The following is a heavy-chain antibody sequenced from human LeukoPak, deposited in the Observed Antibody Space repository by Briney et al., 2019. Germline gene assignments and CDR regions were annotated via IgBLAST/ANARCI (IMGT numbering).Heavy chain of an antibody. CDR1: GFTFSSSA. CDR3: AEGLKGYSAYEQIDY. J-gene: IGHJ4*02. D-gene: IGHD5-12*01. CDR2: LSASGGNT. V-gene: IGHV3-23*01. Sequence: GGSLRLSCAASGFTFSSSAMSWVRQAPGKRLEWVSGLSASGGNTYYGDSVKGRFTISRDNSKNTLYLQMNSLRAEDTAVYYCAEGLKGYSAYEQIDYWGQGTLVTVSS.